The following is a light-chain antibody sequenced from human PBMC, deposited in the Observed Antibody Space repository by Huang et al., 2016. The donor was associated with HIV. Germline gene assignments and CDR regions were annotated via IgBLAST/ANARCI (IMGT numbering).Light chain of an antibody. J-gene: IGKJ1*01. V-gene: IGKV3-20*01. CDR1: QSVTNNF. CDR3: QQYGGSTWT. CDR2: RAS. Sequence: EIVLTQSPGTLSLSPGERATLSCRASQSVTNNFLAWYQQKPGQAPRLLIYRASNRATGVPDRFSGSGSGTDFTLIISRLEPEDFAVYYCQQYGGSTWTFGQGTKVEIK.